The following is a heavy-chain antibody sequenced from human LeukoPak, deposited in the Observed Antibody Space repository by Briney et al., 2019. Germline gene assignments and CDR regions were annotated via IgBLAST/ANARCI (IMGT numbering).Heavy chain of an antibody. V-gene: IGHV1-2*04. CDR2: INPNSGAT. CDR3: ARADSSGLYYFDY. J-gene: IGHJ4*02. D-gene: IGHD3-22*01. Sequence: ASVKVSCKASGYTFTGYYMHWVRQAPGQGLEWMGWINPNSGATNYAQKFQGWVTMTRDTSISTAYMELSRLRSDDTAVYYCARADSSGLYYFDYWGQGTLVTVSS. CDR1: GYTFTGYY.